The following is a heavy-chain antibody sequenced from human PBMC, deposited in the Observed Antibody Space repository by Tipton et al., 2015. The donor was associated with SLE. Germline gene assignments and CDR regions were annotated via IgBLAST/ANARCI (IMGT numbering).Heavy chain of an antibody. V-gene: IGHV4-59*11. CDR2: IYYSGST. CDR3: ARRHWNDDAVGDDVFDI. D-gene: IGHD1-1*01. CDR1: GGSISSHY. Sequence: TLSLTCTVSGGSISSHYWSWIRQPPGKGLEWIGSIYYSGSTNYNPSLKSRVTISVDTSKNQFSLKVSSVTAADTAVYYCARRHWNDDAVGDDVFDIWGQGTMVTVSS. J-gene: IGHJ3*02.